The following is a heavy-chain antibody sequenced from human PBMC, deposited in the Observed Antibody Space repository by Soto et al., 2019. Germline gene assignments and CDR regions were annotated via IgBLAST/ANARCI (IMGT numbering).Heavy chain of an antibody. Sequence: QVQLQESGPGLVKPSQTLSLTCTVSGGSISSGGYYWSWIRQHPGKGLEWIGYIYYSGSTYYNPYLKSRVTISVDTSKHQFSLKLSSVTAADTAVYYCARVDSGSYYNVNWFDPWGQGTLVTVSS. CDR2: IYYSGST. V-gene: IGHV4-31*03. CDR1: GGSISSGGYY. D-gene: IGHD3-10*01. J-gene: IGHJ5*02. CDR3: ARVDSGSYYNVNWFDP.